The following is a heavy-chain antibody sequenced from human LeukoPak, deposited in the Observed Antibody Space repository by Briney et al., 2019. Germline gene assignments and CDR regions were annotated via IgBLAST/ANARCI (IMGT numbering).Heavy chain of an antibody. V-gene: IGHV1-2*02. CDR2: INPNSGGT. D-gene: IGHD2-2*01. CDR1: GYTFTGYY. CDR3: ARSWYCSSTSCYAKGGLFDY. J-gene: IGHJ4*02. Sequence: GASVKVSCKASGYTFTGYYMHWVRQAPGQGLEWMGWINPNSGGTNYAQKFQGRVTMTRDTSISTAYMELSRLRSDDTAVYYCARSWYCSSTSCYAKGGLFDYWGQGTLVTVSS.